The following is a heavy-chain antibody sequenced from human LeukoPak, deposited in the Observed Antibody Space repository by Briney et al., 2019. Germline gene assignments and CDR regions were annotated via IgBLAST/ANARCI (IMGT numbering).Heavy chain of an antibody. J-gene: IGHJ4*02. CDR3: TTLRGVLEPANY. Sequence: SGGSLRLSCAASGSIFTNTWMSWVRQAPGKGLDWVGLIKSNTDGGATDYAAPVKGRFSISRDDSKNMVYLQMNSLKTEDTAMYYCTTLRGVLEPANYWGQGALVTVSS. CDR2: IKSNTDGGAT. V-gene: IGHV3-15*01. D-gene: IGHD1-1*01. CDR1: GSIFTNTW.